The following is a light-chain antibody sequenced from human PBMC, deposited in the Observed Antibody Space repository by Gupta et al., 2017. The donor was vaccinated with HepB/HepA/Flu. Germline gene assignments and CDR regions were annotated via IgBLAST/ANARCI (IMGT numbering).Light chain of an antibody. J-gene: IGLJ2*01. Sequence: SYVLIQPPALSVAPGMTARITCEGSDIGIKSVHWYQQKPGQAPVMVVFEVFDRPSGIPERFSGTNSANTATLTINGVEAGDEADYFCQVWDRDSDHVVFGGGTKLSVL. V-gene: IGLV3-21*03. CDR3: QVWDRDSDHVV. CDR1: DIGIKS. CDR2: EVF.